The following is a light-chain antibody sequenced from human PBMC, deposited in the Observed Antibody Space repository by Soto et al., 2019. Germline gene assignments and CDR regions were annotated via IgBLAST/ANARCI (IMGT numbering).Light chain of an antibody. V-gene: IGKV3-15*01. CDR3: QHYNSYSEA. CDR1: QSVSSN. J-gene: IGKJ1*01. Sequence: EVVMTQSPDSLSVSPGERATLSCRASQSVSSNLAWYQQKLGQAPRLLIYGASTRATGISARFSGSGSGTEFTLTISSLQSEDFAIYYCQHYNSYSEAFGQGTKVDIK. CDR2: GAS.